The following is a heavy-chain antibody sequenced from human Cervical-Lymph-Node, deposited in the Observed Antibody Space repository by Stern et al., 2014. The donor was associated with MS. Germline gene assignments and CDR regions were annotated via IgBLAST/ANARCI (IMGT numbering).Heavy chain of an antibody. V-gene: IGHV1-69*09. D-gene: IGHD6-6*01. CDR3: AKTQTIGSRSFDY. J-gene: IGHJ4*02. CDR2: IVPILEVA. Sequence: VQLVESGAEVKKPGSSVKVSCKASGGTFSTYAIAWVRQAPGQGLEWMGRIVPILEVADYAQRFQGRVTITADKSTTTVYMELSSLRSEDTAVYYCAKTQTIGSRSFDYWGQGTRVTVSS. CDR1: GGTFSTYA.